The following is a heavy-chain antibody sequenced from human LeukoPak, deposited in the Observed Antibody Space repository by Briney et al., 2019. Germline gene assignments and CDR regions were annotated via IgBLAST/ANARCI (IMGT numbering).Heavy chain of an antibody. J-gene: IGHJ4*02. CDR2: IRYDGSNK. D-gene: IGHD6-13*01. CDR3: ARDGYSSSWYLRYFDY. Sequence: GGSLRLSCAASGFTFSSYGMHWVRQAPGKGLEWVAFIRYDGSNKYYADSVKGRFTISRDNSKNTLYLQMNSLRAEDTAVYYCARDGYSSSWYLRYFDYWGQGTLVTVSS. V-gene: IGHV3-30*02. CDR1: GFTFSSYG.